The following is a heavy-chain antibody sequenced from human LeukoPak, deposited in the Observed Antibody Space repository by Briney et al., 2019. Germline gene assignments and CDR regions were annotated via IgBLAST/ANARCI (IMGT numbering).Heavy chain of an antibody. CDR2: INSDGSTT. J-gene: IGHJ4*02. Sequence: GGSLRLSCTASGFTFGDYAMSWFRQAPGKGLVWVSRINSDGSTTSYADSVKGRFTISRGNAKNTLYLQMDSLRAEDTAVYYCARDDYGGRGEFDYWGQGTLVTVSS. CDR3: ARDDYGGRGEFDY. V-gene: IGHV3-74*01. CDR1: GFTFGDYA. D-gene: IGHD4-23*01.